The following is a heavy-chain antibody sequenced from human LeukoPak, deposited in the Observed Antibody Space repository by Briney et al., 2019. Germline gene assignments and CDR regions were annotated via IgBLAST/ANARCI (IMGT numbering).Heavy chain of an antibody. V-gene: IGHV3-23*01. CDR1: GFTLSTNA. Sequence: GGSLRLSCLTSGFTLSTNAMSWVRQAPGKGLEWISGISGSGASTYYADSVKGRFTISRDDSRNTLYLQMNSLRGDDTAVYYCAKGPGERAFDIWGQGTMVTVSS. CDR2: ISGSGAST. CDR3: AKGPGERAFDI. J-gene: IGHJ3*02.